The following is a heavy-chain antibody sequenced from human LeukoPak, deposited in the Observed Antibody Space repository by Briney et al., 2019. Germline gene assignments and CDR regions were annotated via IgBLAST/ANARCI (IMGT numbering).Heavy chain of an antibody. CDR3: ARDKSYDYVWGSYRWGAFDI. V-gene: IGHV3-74*01. Sequence: GGSLRLSCAAPGFTFSSYWMHWVRQAPGKGLVWVSRINSDGSSTSYADSVKRRFTTSSDNAKNTLYLQMNRLRAEDTAVYYCARDKSYDYVWGSYRWGAFDIWGQGTMVTVSS. D-gene: IGHD3-16*02. J-gene: IGHJ3*02. CDR2: INSDGSST. CDR1: GFTFSSYW.